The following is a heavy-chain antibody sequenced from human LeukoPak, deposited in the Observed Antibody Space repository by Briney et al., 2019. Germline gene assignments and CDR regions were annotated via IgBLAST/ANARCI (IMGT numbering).Heavy chain of an antibody. D-gene: IGHD3-16*01. Sequence: GGSLRLSCAASGFTFSNCWLSWVREAPGKGLEWVANINQDGSERYFVDSVRGRFTISRDNAKNSLFLQMNSLRAEDTAVYYCTRSPPARARWGYYFDYWGQGTLVIVSS. V-gene: IGHV3-7*01. CDR1: GFTFSNCW. CDR3: TRSPPARARWGYYFDY. J-gene: IGHJ4*02. CDR2: INQDGSER.